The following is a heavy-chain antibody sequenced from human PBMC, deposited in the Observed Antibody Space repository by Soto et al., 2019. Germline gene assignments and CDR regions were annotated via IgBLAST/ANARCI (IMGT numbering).Heavy chain of an antibody. J-gene: IGHJ4*02. CDR2: INGDGSST. CDR3: ARVWSSGYYYSAY. CDR1: GFTFSNYA. Sequence: GGSLRLSCVASGFTFSNYAMSWVRQAPGKGLEWVSRINGDGSSTSYADSVKGRFTISRDNAKNTLYLQMNSLRAEDTAVYYCARVWSSGYYYSAYWGQGTLVTVSS. V-gene: IGHV3-74*01. D-gene: IGHD3-22*01.